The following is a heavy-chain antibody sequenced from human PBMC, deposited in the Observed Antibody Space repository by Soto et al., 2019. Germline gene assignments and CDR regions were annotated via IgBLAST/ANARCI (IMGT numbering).Heavy chain of an antibody. D-gene: IGHD6-19*01. CDR3: ASYDPAGSGSKGTFDY. Sequence: QVQLQESGPGLVKPSETLSLTCTVSGGSISSYYWSWIRQPPGKGLEWIGYIYYSGSTNYNPSLKSRVTISVDTSKNQFSLKLSSVTAADTAVYYCASYDPAGSGSKGTFDYWGQGTLVTVSS. CDR1: GGSISSYY. V-gene: IGHV4-59*01. J-gene: IGHJ4*02. CDR2: IYYSGST.